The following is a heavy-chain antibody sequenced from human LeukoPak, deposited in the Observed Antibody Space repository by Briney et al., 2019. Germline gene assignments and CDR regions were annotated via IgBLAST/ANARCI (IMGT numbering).Heavy chain of an antibody. V-gene: IGHV4-34*01. J-gene: IGHJ4*02. CDR2: INHSGST. D-gene: IGHD2-15*01. CDR3: ARDKYLGYCSGGSCYFLKYNFDN. CDR1: GGSFSGYY. Sequence: SETLSLTCAVYGGSFSGYYWSWIRQPPGKGLEWIGEINHSGSTNYNPSLKSRVTISVDTSKNQFSLKLSSVTAADTAVYYCARDKYLGYCSGGSCYFLKYNFDNWGQGTLGTVSS.